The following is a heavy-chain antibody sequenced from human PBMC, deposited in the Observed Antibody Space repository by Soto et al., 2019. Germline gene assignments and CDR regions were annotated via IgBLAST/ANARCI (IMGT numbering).Heavy chain of an antibody. Sequence: ETLSLSCAASGFTFSRYWMSWVRQAPGKGLEWVANIKEDGSEKNDVDSVKGRFTISRDNAKNSLYLQMNSLRVEDTAVYYCAKGGHIDDCGQGTLVTVSS. D-gene: IGHD3-16*01. CDR3: AKGGHIDD. V-gene: IGHV3-7*03. CDR2: IKEDGSEK. J-gene: IGHJ4*02. CDR1: GFTFSRYW.